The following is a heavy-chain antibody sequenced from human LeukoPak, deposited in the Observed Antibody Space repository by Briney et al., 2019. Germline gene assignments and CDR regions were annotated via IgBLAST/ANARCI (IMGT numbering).Heavy chain of an antibody. D-gene: IGHD4-17*01. V-gene: IGHV3-21*01. J-gene: IGHJ3*02. CDR3: ARDLYDYGDSLNAFDI. CDR1: GFTFSSYG. Sequence: GGSLRLSCAASGFTFSSYGMHWVRQAPGKGLEWVSSISSSSSYIYYADSVKGRFTISRDNAKNSLYLQMNSLRAEDTAVYYCARDLYDYGDSLNAFDIWGQGTMVTVSS. CDR2: ISSSSSYI.